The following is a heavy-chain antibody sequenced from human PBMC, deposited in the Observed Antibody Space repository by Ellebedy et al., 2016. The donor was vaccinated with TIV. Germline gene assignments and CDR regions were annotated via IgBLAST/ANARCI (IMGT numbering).Heavy chain of an antibody. CDR1: GGSINSDGYY. D-gene: IGHD3-16*01. J-gene: IGHJ5*02. CDR3: ARGEAQGGSLLYES. Sequence: SETLSLTXTVSGGSINSDGYYWSWIRQHPGKGLEWIGYIFYSGSTYYNPSLKNRFSISLDMSKNQFSLKLSSVTAADTAVFYCARGEAQGGSLLYESWGQGTLVTVSA. CDR2: IFYSGST. V-gene: IGHV4-31*03.